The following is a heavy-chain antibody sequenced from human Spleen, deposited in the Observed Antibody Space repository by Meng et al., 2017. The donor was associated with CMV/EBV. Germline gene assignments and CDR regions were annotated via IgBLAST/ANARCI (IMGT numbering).Heavy chain of an antibody. CDR1: GSSFTSYW. CDR3: ARHTTHCSSTSCYRGPNWFDP. D-gene: IGHD2-2*01. J-gene: IGHJ5*02. CDR2: IYPGDSDT. V-gene: IGHV5-51*01. Sequence: GGSLRLSCKGSGSSFTSYWIGWVRQMPGKGLEWMGIIYPGDSDTRYSPSFQGQVTISADKSISTAYLQWSSLKASDTAMYYCARHTTHCSSTSCYRGPNWFDPWGQGTLVTVSS.